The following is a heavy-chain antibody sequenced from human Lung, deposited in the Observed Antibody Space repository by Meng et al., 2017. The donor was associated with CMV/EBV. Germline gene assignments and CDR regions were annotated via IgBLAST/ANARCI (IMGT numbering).Heavy chain of an antibody. V-gene: IGHV3-15*01. D-gene: IGHD2-2*01. Sequence: ESLKISCAASGFTFSNAWMSWVRQAPEKGLEWVGRIKSKTDGGTTDYAAPVKGRFTISRDDSKNTLYLQMNSLKTEDTAVYYCTTGRIYCSSTSCHWGGMDVWGQGXTVTASS. J-gene: IGHJ6*02. CDR2: IKSKTDGGTT. CDR3: TTGRIYCSSTSCHWGGMDV. CDR1: GFTFSNAW.